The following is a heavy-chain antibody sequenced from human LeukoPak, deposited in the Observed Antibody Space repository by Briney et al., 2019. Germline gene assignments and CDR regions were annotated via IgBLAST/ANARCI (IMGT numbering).Heavy chain of an antibody. Sequence: QTGGSLRLSCAASGFTVSSNYMSWVRQAPGKGLEWVSVIYSGGSTYCADSVKGRFTISRDNSKNTLYLQMNSLRAEDTAVYYCAREESSSSGIDYWGQGTLVTVSS. CDR3: AREESSSSGIDY. J-gene: IGHJ4*02. CDR1: GFTVSSNY. CDR2: IYSGGST. D-gene: IGHD6-6*01. V-gene: IGHV3-53*01.